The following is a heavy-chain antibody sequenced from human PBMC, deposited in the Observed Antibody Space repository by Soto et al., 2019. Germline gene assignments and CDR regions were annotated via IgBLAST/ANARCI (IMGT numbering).Heavy chain of an antibody. CDR1: GHTFTSYG. CDR2: ISAYNGNT. V-gene: IGHV1-18*04. CDR3: ARDGGVIVVVPSSWFDP. Sequence: ASVKVSCKASGHTFTSYGISWVRQAPGQGLEWMGWISAYNGNTNYAQKLQGRVTMTTDTSTSTAYMELRSLRSDDTAVYYCARDGGVIVVVPSSWFDPWGQGTLVTVSS. D-gene: IGHD2-2*01. J-gene: IGHJ5*02.